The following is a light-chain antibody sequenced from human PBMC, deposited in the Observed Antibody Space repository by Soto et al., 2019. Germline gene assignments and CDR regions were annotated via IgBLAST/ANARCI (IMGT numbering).Light chain of an antibody. CDR2: AAS. V-gene: IGKV1-39*01. CDR3: HQSYSTPV. CDR1: QSISSY. J-gene: IGKJ2*01. Sequence: DIQMTQSPSSLSASVGDRVTITCRASQSISSYLNWYQQKPGKAPKLLIYAASSLKSGVPSRFSGSGSGTDFTLTISSLQPEDFATYYCHQSYSTPVFGQGTKLEIK.